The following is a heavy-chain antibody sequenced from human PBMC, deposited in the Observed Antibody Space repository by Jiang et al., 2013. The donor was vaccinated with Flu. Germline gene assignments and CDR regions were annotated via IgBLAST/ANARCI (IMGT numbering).Heavy chain of an antibody. CDR3: AREDRGGWSYYFDY. J-gene: IGHJ4*02. V-gene: IGHV1-3*01. CDR1: GYTFTSYA. D-gene: IGHD6-19*01. Sequence: SGAEVKKPGASVKVSCKASGYTFTSYAMHWVRQAPGQRLEWMGWINAGNGNTKYSQKFQGRVTITRDTSASTAYMELSSLRSEDTAVYYCAREDRGGWSYYFDYWGQGTLVTVSS. CDR2: INAGNGNT.